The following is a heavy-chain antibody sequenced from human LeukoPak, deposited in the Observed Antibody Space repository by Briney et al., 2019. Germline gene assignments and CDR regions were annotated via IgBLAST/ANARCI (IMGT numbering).Heavy chain of an antibody. J-gene: IGHJ4*02. CDR1: GFTFSNAW. D-gene: IGHD3-22*01. CDR3: TTDFHYDSSGYYYRAY. V-gene: IGHV3-15*01. CDR2: IKSKTDGGTT. Sequence: GGSLRLSCAASGFTFSNAWMSWVCQAPGKGLEWVGRIKSKTDGGTTDYAAPVKGRFTISRDDSKNTLYLQMNSLKTEDTAVYYCTTDFHYDSSGYYYRAYWGQGTLVTVSS.